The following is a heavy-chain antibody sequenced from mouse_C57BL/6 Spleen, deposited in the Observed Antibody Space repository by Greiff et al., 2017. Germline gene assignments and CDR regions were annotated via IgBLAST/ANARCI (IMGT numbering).Heavy chain of an antibody. Sequence: VKLVESGGGLVKPGGSLKLSCAASGFTFSSYAMSWVRQTPEKRLEWVATISDGGSYTYYPDNVKGRFTISRDNAKNNLYLQMSHLKSEDTAMYYCARDSRLRRYYAMDYWGQGTSVTVSS. CDR2: ISDGGSYT. D-gene: IGHD2-4*01. CDR3: ARDSRLRRYYAMDY. V-gene: IGHV5-4*01. CDR1: GFTFSSYA. J-gene: IGHJ4*01.